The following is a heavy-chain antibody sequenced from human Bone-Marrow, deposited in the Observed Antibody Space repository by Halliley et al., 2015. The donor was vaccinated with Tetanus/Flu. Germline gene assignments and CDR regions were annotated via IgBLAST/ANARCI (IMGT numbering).Heavy chain of an antibody. CDR3: ARASATVVRYFDL. V-gene: IGHV4-4*02. J-gene: IGHJ2*01. D-gene: IGHD4-4*01. Sequence: GWIGKIFNSGNTNYTPPPKSRVTITVDKPKRQFPLSLSSVTAADTAVYYCARASATVVRYFDLWGRGTLVTVSS. CDR2: IFNSGNT.